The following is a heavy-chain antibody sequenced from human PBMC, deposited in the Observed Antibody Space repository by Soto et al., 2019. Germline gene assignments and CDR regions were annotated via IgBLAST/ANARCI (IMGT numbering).Heavy chain of an antibody. CDR3: AAGGGLPRYY. V-gene: IGHV4-59*01. J-gene: IGHJ4*02. CDR1: GGSISIYY. D-gene: IGHD5-12*01. Sequence: SDTLSLTCTVSGGSISIYYWSWIRQPPGKGLEWIGYIYYSGSTNYNPSLKSRVTISVDTSKNQFSLKLSSVTAADTAVYYCAAGGGLPRYYWGQGTLVTVSS. CDR2: IYYSGST.